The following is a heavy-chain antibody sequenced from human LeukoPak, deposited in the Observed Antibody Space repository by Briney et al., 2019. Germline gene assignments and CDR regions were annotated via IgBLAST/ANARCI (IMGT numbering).Heavy chain of an antibody. CDR2: IGGLGTYI. CDR1: GFTFTDYS. J-gene: IGHJ4*02. V-gene: IGHV3-21*01. Sequence: GGSLRLSCAASGFTFTDYSMNWVRQAPGNGLEWVSSIGGLGTYIYYADSVKGRFTISRDNARNSVFLQMSSLRAEDTAVYYCVRDLDWGQGTLVTVSS. CDR3: VRDLD.